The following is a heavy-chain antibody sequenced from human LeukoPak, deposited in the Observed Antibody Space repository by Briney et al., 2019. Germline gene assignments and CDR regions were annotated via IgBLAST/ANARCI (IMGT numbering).Heavy chain of an antibody. CDR1: GGSISSSYY. CDR2: IYYSGST. CDR3: ARQTQTYYYDSSGYPTHPFDY. J-gene: IGHJ4*02. D-gene: IGHD3-22*01. V-gene: IGHV4-39*01. Sequence: PSETLSLTCTVSGGSISSSYYWSWIRQPPGQGLEWIGSIYYSGSTYYNPSLKRRITISVDTTKNHFSLKLSSVTAADTAVYYCARQTQTYYYDSSGYPTHPFDYWGQGTLVTVSS.